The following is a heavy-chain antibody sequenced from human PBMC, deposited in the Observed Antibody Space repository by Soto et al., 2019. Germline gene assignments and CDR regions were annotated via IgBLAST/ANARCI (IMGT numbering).Heavy chain of an antibody. CDR3: ARHYGDGYDYVDY. J-gene: IGHJ4*02. D-gene: IGHD5-12*01. V-gene: IGHV4-59*08. CDR1: GASISSYGY. Sequence: PSETLSLTCNVSGASISSYGYWGWFSQPPGKGLEWIGYIIYRGDINYNPSLKSRLTISQDTSKNQFSLKLSSVTAADTAVYYCARHYGDGYDYVDYWGQGTLVTVSS. CDR2: IIYRGDI.